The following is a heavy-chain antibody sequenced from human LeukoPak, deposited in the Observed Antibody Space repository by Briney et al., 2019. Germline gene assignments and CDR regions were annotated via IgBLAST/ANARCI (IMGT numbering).Heavy chain of an antibody. V-gene: IGHV1-69*06. Sequence: SVKVSFKASGGTFSIYAISWVRQAPGQGLEWMGGIIPIFGTANYAQKFQGRVTITADKSTSTAYMELSSLRSDDTAVYYCARGGTVLRPNSPYDYWGQGTLVTVSS. CDR3: ARGGTVLRPNSPYDY. J-gene: IGHJ4*02. CDR2: IIPIFGTA. D-gene: IGHD4-17*01. CDR1: GGTFSIYA.